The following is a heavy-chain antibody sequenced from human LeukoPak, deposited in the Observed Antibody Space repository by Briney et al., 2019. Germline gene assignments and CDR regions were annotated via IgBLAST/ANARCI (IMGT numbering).Heavy chain of an antibody. CDR1: GYSFSTYW. V-gene: IGHV5-10-1*01. CDR2: IDPSDSYT. D-gene: IGHD5-12*01. CDR3: ARHRPGYRNGYASFDY. J-gene: IGHJ4*02. Sequence: GESLKISCKGSGYSFSTYWISWVRQMPGKGLEWMGRIDPSDSYTDYSPSSQGHVTISPDKSISTAYLQWSSLKASDTAMYYCARHRPGYRNGYASFDYWGQGTLVTVSS.